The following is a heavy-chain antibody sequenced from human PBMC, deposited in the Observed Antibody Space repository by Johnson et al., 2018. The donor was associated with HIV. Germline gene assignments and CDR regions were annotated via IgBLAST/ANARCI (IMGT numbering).Heavy chain of an antibody. D-gene: IGHD4-17*01. V-gene: IGHV3-20*01. J-gene: IGHJ3*01. CDR3: ATLTVRSRAFDL. Sequence: EVQLVESGGGVVQPGTSLRLSCAASGFTFGIYGMHWVRQAPGKGLQWVAGINWNGDTTAYTDSVKGRFTISRDNARNSLFLQMKSLTPADTGLYQCATLTVRSRAFDLWGRGTMVTVSS. CDR1: GFTFGIYG. CDR2: INWNGDTT.